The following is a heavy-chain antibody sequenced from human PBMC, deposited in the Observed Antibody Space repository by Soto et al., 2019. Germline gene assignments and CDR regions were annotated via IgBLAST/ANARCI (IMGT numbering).Heavy chain of an antibody. CDR2: IWYDGSNK. Sequence: QVQLVESGGGVVQPGRSLRLSCAASGFTFSSYGMHWVRQAPGKGLEWVEVIWYDGSNKYYADSVKGRFTISRDNSKNTLYLQMNSLRAEDTAVYYCARETLGYCSGGSCYPTIDYWGLGTLVTVSS. J-gene: IGHJ4*02. CDR1: GFTFSSYG. D-gene: IGHD2-15*01. CDR3: ARETLGYCSGGSCYPTIDY. V-gene: IGHV3-33*01.